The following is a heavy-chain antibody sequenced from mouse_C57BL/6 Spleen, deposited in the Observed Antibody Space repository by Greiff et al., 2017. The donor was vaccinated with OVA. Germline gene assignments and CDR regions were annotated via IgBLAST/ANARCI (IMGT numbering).Heavy chain of an antibody. J-gene: IGHJ4*01. CDR1: GYAFSSYW. CDR2: IYPGDGDT. V-gene: IGHV1-80*01. Sequence: QVQLKESGAELVKPGASVKISCKASGYAFSSYWMNWVKQRPGKGLEWIGQIYPGDGDTNYNGKFKGKATLTADKSSSTAYMQLSSLTSEDSAVYFCARFASGDAMDYWGQGTSVTVSS. CDR3: ARFASGDAMDY.